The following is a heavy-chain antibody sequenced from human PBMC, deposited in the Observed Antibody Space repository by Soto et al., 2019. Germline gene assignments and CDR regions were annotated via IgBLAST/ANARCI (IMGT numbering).Heavy chain of an antibody. V-gene: IGHV1-69*01. D-gene: IGHD6-6*01. Sequence: QVQLVQSGAEVKKPGSSVKVSCKASGGTFSSYAISWVRQAPGQGLEWMGGIIPIFGTANYAQKLQCRVTITADESTSTAXMELSSLXSXDXAVXXXXREGSSFNYYYYGMDVWGQGTTVTVSS. CDR1: GGTFSSYA. CDR2: IIPIFGTA. CDR3: XREGSSFNYYYYGMDV. J-gene: IGHJ6*02.